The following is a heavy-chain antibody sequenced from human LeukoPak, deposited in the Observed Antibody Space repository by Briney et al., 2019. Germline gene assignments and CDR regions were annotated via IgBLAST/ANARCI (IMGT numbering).Heavy chain of an antibody. V-gene: IGHV3-23*01. J-gene: IGHJ6*03. CDR2: ISGSGGST. CDR3: AKVREVVVYYYMDV. CDR1: GFTFSSYG. Sequence: WGSLRLSCAASGFTFSSYGMSWVRQGPGKGLEWVSAISGSGGSTYYADSVKGRFTISRDNSKNTLYLQMNSLRAEDTAVYYCAKVREVVVYYYMDVWGKGTTVTISS. D-gene: IGHD3-22*01.